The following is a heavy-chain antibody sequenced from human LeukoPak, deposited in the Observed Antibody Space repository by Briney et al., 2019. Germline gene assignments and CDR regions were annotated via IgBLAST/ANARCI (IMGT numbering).Heavy chain of an antibody. Sequence: KPSETLSLTCAVYGGSFSGYYWSWIRQPPGKGLGWIGEINHSGSTNYNPSLKSRVTISVDTSKNQFSLKLSSVTAADTAVYYCARGLGITAHWGQGTLVTVSS. CDR3: ARGLGITAH. CDR1: GGSFSGYY. D-gene: IGHD6-13*01. J-gene: IGHJ4*02. V-gene: IGHV4-34*01. CDR2: INHSGST.